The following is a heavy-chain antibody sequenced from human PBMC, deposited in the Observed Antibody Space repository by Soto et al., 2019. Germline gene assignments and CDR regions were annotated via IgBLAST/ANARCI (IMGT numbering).Heavy chain of an antibody. J-gene: IGHJ6*02. CDR2: IWYDGSNK. CDR3: ARDHQADGFYYYYGMDV. D-gene: IGHD6-13*01. CDR1: GFTFSSYG. Sequence: GGSLSLSCAASGFTFSSYGMHWVRQAPGKGLEWVAVIWYDGSNKYYADSVKGRFTISRDNSKNTLYLQMKSLRAEDTAVYYCARDHQADGFYYYYGMDVWGQGTPVTVSS. V-gene: IGHV3-33*01.